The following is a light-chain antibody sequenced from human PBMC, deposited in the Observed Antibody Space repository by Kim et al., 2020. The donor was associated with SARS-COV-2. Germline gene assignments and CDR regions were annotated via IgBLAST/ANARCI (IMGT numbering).Light chain of an antibody. CDR2: GAS. Sequence: VSPGERVTLSCGASQSVSSNLAWYRQRPGPPPRLLIYGASIRATGIPDWFSGSGSGTDFTLTISRLEPEDFAVYFCQQYGSSPITFGQGTRLEIK. V-gene: IGKV3-20*01. J-gene: IGKJ5*01. CDR3: QQYGSSPIT. CDR1: QSVSSN.